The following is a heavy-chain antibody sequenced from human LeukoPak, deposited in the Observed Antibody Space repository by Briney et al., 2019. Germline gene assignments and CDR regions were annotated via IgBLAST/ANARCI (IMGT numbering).Heavy chain of an antibody. J-gene: IGHJ5*02. Sequence: SETLSLTCTVSGGSMSPYHWSWIRQPPGKGLEWTGYIYYSGSTNYNPSLKSRVTISVDTSKNQFSLKLSSVTAADTAVYYCARGVPYDFWSGYYLGWFDPWGQGTLVTVSS. D-gene: IGHD3-3*01. CDR3: ARGVPYDFWSGYYLGWFDP. CDR2: IYYSGST. CDR1: GGSMSPYH. V-gene: IGHV4-59*01.